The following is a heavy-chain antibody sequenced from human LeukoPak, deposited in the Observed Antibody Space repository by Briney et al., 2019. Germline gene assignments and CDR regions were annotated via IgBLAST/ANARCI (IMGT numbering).Heavy chain of an antibody. CDR1: GFTFDDYA. V-gene: IGHV3-9*01. CDR3: AKDVYSYGRFFDY. D-gene: IGHD5-18*01. Sequence: GGSLRLSCAASGFTFDDYAMHWVRQAPGKGLEWVSGISWNSGSIGYADSMKGRFTISRDNAKNSLYLQMNSLRAEDTALYYCAKDVYSYGRFFDYWGQGTLVTVSS. CDR2: ISWNSGSI. J-gene: IGHJ4*02.